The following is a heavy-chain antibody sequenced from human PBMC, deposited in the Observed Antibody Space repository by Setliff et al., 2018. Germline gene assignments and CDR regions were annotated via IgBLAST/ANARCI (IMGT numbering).Heavy chain of an antibody. J-gene: IGHJ2*01. CDR1: GYIFTYYA. Sequence: ASVKVSCKASGYIFTYYAIHWVRQAPGQRLEWMGWINAGNGNTKYSQKFRGRVTVTRDTSASTVFMEPSTLSSEDTAVYYCAREVYDILTGYSYWYFDLWGRGTLVTVSS. CDR3: AREVYDILTGYSYWYFDL. V-gene: IGHV1-3*01. D-gene: IGHD3-9*01. CDR2: INAGNGNT.